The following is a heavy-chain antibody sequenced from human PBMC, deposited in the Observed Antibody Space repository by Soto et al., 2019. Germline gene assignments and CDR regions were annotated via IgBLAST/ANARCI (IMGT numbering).Heavy chain of an antibody. CDR3: ARNYYDSGGGFDY. Sequence: EVQLVESGGGLIQPGGSLRLSCAASGFTVSSNYMSWVRQAPGKGLEWGSVIYSGGSTYYADSVKGRFTISRDTSKNTLSLQMNSLRAEDTAVYYSARNYYDSGGGFDYWGQGTLVTVSS. CDR2: IYSGGST. V-gene: IGHV3-53*01. D-gene: IGHD3-22*01. J-gene: IGHJ4*02. CDR1: GFTVSSNY.